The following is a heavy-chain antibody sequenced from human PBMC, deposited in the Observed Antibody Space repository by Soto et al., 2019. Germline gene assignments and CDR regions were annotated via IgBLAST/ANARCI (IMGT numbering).Heavy chain of an antibody. Sequence: SETLSLTCTVSGGSISSSSYYWGWIRQPPGKGLEWIGSIYYSGSTYYNPSLKSRVTISVDTSKNQFSLKLSSVTAADTAVYYCVRQFLEWLYGAFDSWGQGTMVTVSS. CDR3: VRQFLEWLYGAFDS. J-gene: IGHJ3*02. CDR1: GGSISSSSYY. V-gene: IGHV4-39*01. D-gene: IGHD3-3*01. CDR2: IYYSGST.